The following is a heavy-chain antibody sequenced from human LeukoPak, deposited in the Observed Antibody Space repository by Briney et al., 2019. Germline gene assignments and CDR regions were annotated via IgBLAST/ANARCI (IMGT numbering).Heavy chain of an antibody. J-gene: IGHJ6*02. CDR2: IWYDGSNK. CDR3: ALGIFGDYYYGMDV. Sequence: GGSLRLSCAASGFTFSSYGMHWVRQAPGKGLEWVAVIWYDGSNKYYADSVKGRFTISRGNSKNTLYLQMNSLRAEDTAVYYCALGIFGDYYYGMDVWGQGTTVTVSS. CDR1: GFTFSSYG. D-gene: IGHD2-15*01. V-gene: IGHV3-30*02.